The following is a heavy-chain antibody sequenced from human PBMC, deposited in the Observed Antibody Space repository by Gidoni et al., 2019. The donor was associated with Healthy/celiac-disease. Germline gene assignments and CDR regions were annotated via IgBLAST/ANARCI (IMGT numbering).Heavy chain of an antibody. Sequence: QVQLVESGGGVVQPGGSLRLSCAASGFTFSSYGMHWVRQAPGKGLEWVAFIRYDGSNKYYADSVKGRFTISRDNSKNTLYLQMNSLRAEDTAVYYCAKDGTYYDFWSGYGFDPWGQGTLVTVSS. CDR1: GFTFSSYG. CDR2: IRYDGSNK. CDR3: AKDGTYYDFWSGYGFDP. J-gene: IGHJ5*02. D-gene: IGHD3-3*01. V-gene: IGHV3-30*02.